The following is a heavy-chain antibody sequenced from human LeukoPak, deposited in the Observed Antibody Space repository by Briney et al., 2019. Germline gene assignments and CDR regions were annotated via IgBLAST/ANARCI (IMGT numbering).Heavy chain of an antibody. D-gene: IGHD1-26*01. CDR2: INPNSGGT. Sequence: ASVKVSCKASGYTFTGYYMHWVRQAPGQGLEWMGWINPNSGGTNYAQKFQGRVTMTRDTSISTAYMELGRLRSDDTAVYYCARDTGDEVGATVDYWGQGTLVTVSS. J-gene: IGHJ4*02. V-gene: IGHV1-2*02. CDR1: GYTFTGYY. CDR3: ARDTGDEVGATVDY.